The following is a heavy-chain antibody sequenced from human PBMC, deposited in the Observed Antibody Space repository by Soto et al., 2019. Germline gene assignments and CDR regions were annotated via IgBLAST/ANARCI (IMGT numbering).Heavy chain of an antibody. V-gene: IGHV3-30-3*01. CDR2: ISYDGSNK. J-gene: IGHJ4*02. CDR3: ARSYDSSGYYNLDY. Sequence: GGSLRLSCAAPGFTFSSYAMHWVRQAPGKGLEWVAVISYDGSNKYYADSVRGRFTISRDNSKNTLYLQMNSLRAEDTAVYYCARSYDSSGYYNLDYWGQGTLVTVSS. D-gene: IGHD3-22*01. CDR1: GFTFSSYA.